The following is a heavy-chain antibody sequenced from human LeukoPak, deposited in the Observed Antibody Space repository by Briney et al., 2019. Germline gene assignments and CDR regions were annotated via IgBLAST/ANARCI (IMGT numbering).Heavy chain of an antibody. V-gene: IGHV3-30*04. CDR1: GFTFSSYA. CDR3: ARDVGRGRVTGFDY. Sequence: GGSLRLSCAASGFTFSSYAMHWVRQAPGKGLEWVAVISYDGSNKYYADSVEGRFTISRDNSKNTLYLQMNSPRAEDTAVYYCARDVGRGRVTGFDYWGQGTLVTVSS. J-gene: IGHJ4*02. D-gene: IGHD2-15*01. CDR2: ISYDGSNK.